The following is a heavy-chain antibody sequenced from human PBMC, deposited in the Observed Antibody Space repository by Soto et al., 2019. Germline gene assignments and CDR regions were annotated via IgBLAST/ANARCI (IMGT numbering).Heavy chain of an antibody. D-gene: IGHD2-2*01. J-gene: IGHJ4*02. CDR3: ARGVVVPAATQYYFDY. Sequence: SETLSLTCTVSGGSISSYYWSWIRQPPGKGLEWIGYIYYSGSTNYNPSLKSRVTISVDTSKNQFSLKLSSVTAADTAVYYCARGVVVPAATQYYFDYWGQGTLVTVSS. CDR2: IYYSGST. V-gene: IGHV4-59*12. CDR1: GGSISSYY.